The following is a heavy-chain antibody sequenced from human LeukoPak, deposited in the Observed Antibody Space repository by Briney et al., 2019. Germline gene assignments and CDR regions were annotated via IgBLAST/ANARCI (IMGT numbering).Heavy chain of an antibody. CDR1: GGSISSGSYY. V-gene: IGHV4-61*02. Sequence: PSETLSLTCTVSGGSISSGSYYWTWIRQPAGKGLEWIGRVYTSGSMDSHPSLKSRPSISVDTSKNLFSLNLSFVTAADTAVYYCAREPGRAGQFYFDNWGQGILVTVSS. CDR2: VYTSGSM. D-gene: IGHD2-2*01. CDR3: AREPGRAGQFYFDN. J-gene: IGHJ4*02.